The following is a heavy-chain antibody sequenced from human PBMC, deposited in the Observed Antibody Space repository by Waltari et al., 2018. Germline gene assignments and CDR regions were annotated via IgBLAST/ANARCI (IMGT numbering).Heavy chain of an antibody. CDR1: GGSISSGGYS. Sequence: QLQLQESGSGLVKPSQTLSLTCAVSGGSISSGGYSWSRIRQPPGKGLEWIGYIYHSGITNDNPSIKSRVTISVDRSKNRFSLELSSVTAADTAVYYCARGWDYYDSSGYSFDYWGQGTLVTVSS. J-gene: IGHJ4*02. CDR3: ARGWDYYDSSGYSFDY. D-gene: IGHD3-22*01. V-gene: IGHV4-30-2*01. CDR2: IYHSGIT.